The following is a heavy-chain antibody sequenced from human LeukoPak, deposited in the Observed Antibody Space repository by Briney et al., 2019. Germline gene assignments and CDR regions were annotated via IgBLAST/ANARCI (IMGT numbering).Heavy chain of an antibody. CDR2: IYIANSFT. D-gene: IGHD3-22*01. V-gene: IGHV5-51*01. Sequence: GESLKFSFKASGSIFINYWSGWVRQIPGKGREWMAIIYIANSFTRYSPSLQGQVPISADKSISTNYLQWSSLKASDTAMYYCAADPSYSSGYRDDFDFWGRGTLATVSS. CDR1: GSIFINYW. CDR3: AADPSYSSGYRDDFDF. J-gene: IGHJ4*02.